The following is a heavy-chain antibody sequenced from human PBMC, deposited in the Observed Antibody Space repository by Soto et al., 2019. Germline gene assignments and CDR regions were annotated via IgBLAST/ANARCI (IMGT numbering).Heavy chain of an antibody. Sequence: PGRSLRLSCKTSGFTFGGYAMSWVRRAPGKGLEWVGSVRGKAYGGTTEYAASVRGRFTILRDESTSSAYLQMNSLRTEDTAVYYCARFRNAADLSDVDYWGQGTVVTV. V-gene: IGHV3-49*04. CDR1: GFTFGGYA. D-gene: IGHD6-13*01. J-gene: IGHJ4*02. CDR2: VRGKAYGGTT. CDR3: ARFRNAADLSDVDY.